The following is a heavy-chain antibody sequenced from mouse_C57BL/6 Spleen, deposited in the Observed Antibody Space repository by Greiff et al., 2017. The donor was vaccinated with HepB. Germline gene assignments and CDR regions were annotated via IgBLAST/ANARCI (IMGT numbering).Heavy chain of an antibody. CDR3: ARDTVVAPFAY. CDR2: INPNNGGT. D-gene: IGHD1-1*01. CDR1: GYTFTDYN. V-gene: IGHV1-22*01. J-gene: IGHJ3*01. Sequence: EVKLMESGPELVKPGASVKMSCKASGYTFTDYNMHWVKQSHGKSLEWIGYINPNNGGTSYNQKFKGKATLTVNKSSSTAYMELRSLTSEDSAVYYCARDTVVAPFAYWGQGTLVTVSA.